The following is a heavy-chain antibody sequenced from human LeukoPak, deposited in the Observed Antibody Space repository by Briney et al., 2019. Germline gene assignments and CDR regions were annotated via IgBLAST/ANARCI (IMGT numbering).Heavy chain of an antibody. V-gene: IGHV5-51*01. CDR2: IYPGDSDT. J-gene: IGHJ5*02. Sequence: GESLTISCRGSGSSFATYWIGWVRQMPGKGLWWMAVIYPGDSDTSYSPSCQGQVTIPADESITTAYLQWSSLKASDSAMYYCARLGGQNYYDSSGYYYAWLDPWGQGTLVTVSS. CDR3: ARLGGQNYYDSSGYYYAWLDP. CDR1: GSSFATYW. D-gene: IGHD3-22*01.